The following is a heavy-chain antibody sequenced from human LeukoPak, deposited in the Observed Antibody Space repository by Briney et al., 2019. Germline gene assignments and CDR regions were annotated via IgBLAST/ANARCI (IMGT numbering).Heavy chain of an antibody. V-gene: IGHV4-59*08. J-gene: IGHJ1*01. D-gene: IGHD3-22*01. CDR3: ATSTPYYYDSSGYALQH. CDR2: IYYGGST. Sequence: PSETLSLTCTVSGGSISSYYWSWIRQPPGKGLEWIGYIYYGGSTNYNPSLKSRVTISVDTSKNQFSLKLSSVTAADTAVYYCATSTPYYYDSSGYALQHWGQGTLVTVSS. CDR1: GGSISSYY.